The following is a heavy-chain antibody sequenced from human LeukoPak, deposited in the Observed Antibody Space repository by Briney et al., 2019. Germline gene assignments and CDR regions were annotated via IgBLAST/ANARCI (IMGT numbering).Heavy chain of an antibody. CDR1: GFTFDDYA. Sequence: GGSLRLSCAASGFTFDDYALHWVRQPPGKGLEWVSGITWNGGTIGYADSVKGRFTISRDNAKNSLYLQMNSLRAEDTAVYYCARDRLEFPFDYWGQGTLVTVSS. V-gene: IGHV3-9*01. D-gene: IGHD1-1*01. CDR3: ARDRLEFPFDY. J-gene: IGHJ4*02. CDR2: ITWNGGTI.